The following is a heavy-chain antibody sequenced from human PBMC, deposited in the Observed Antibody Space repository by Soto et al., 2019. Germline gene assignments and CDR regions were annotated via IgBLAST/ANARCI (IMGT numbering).Heavy chain of an antibody. CDR2: IYPGDSDT. CDR3: AKTQGPYYYDSSGYYYEYYYYAMDV. Sequence: PGESLKISCKGSGYSFTSYWIGWVRQMPGKGLEWMGIIYPGDSDTRYSPSFQGQVTISADKSISTAYLQWSSLKASDTAMYYCAKTQGPYYYDSSGYYYEYYYYAMDVWGQGTTVTVSS. V-gene: IGHV5-51*01. D-gene: IGHD3-22*01. CDR1: GYSFTSYW. J-gene: IGHJ6*02.